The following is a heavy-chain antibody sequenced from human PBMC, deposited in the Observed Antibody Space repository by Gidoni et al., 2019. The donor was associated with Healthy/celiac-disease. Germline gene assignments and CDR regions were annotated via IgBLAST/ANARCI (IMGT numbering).Heavy chain of an antibody. V-gene: IGHV4-59*01. CDR1: GSISSYY. CDR3: ASLRGDWCFDP. D-gene: IGHD2-21*01. J-gene: IGHJ5*02. Sequence: GSISSYYWSWIRPPPGKGLEWIGYIYYSGSTTYNPSLKSRVTISVDTSKNQFSLKLSPVTAADTALYYCASLRGDWCFDPWGQGTLVTVSS. CDR2: IYYSGST.